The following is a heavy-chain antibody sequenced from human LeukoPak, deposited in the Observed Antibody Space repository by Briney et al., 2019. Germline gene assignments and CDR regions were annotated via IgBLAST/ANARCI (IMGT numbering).Heavy chain of an antibody. V-gene: IGHV3-30*04. D-gene: IGHD3-10*01. CDR2: ISNVETNT. J-gene: IGHJ4*02. CDR1: GFTFSNYA. Sequence: HPGGSLRLSCAASGFTFSNYAMHWVRQAPGKGLEWVAVISNVETNTYYADSVKGRFTISRDNSKNTLYLQLNSLRAEDTSVYYCARDSTYYYASGSSGPHYFDSWGQGTLVTVSS. CDR3: ARDSTYYYASGSSGPHYFDS.